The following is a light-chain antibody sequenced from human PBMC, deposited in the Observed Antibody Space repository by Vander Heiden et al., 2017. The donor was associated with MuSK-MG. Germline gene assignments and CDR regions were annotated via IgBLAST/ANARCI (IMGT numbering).Light chain of an antibody. J-gene: IGKJ5*01. CDR2: DAS. Sequence: DIQMTHSPSSLSASVGDRLTITHLASQYISNYLNWYEQKPGKAPKLLIYDASNLEKAVPSSLRGRGCGTDFTFTISSSQPEDIATYYCQQEYNLAPLTFGQGTRVEIK. V-gene: IGKV1-33*01. CDR3: QQEYNLAPLT. CDR1: QYISNY.